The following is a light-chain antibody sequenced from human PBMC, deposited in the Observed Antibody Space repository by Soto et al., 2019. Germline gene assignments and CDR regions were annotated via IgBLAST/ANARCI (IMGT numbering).Light chain of an antibody. Sequence: QAVVTQEPSLTVSPGGTVTLTYGSSTGAVTSGHYPYWFQQKPGQAPRTLIYDTSNKHSWTPARFSGSLLGGKAALTLSGAQPEDDAEYYCLLSEVFGGGTKLTVL. J-gene: IGLJ3*02. CDR2: DTS. V-gene: IGLV7-46*01. CDR3: LLSEV. CDR1: TGAVTSGHY.